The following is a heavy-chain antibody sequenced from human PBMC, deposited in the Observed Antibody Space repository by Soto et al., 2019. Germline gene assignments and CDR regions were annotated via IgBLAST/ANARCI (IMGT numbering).Heavy chain of an antibody. D-gene: IGHD6-13*01. CDR3: ARPSYSSSWLPNLDF. J-gene: IGHJ4*02. CDR2: IVPMFGPA. V-gene: IGHV1-69*01. Sequence: VQLVQSGAEVRKPGSSVKVSCKAFGGTFSNYAIHWVRQAPGQGLEWMGGIVPMFGPAKYAQKFRCRVTITADDSTSTAHMELTSLRSEDTAIYYCARPSYSSSWLPNLDFWGQGTLVTVSS. CDR1: GGTFSNYA.